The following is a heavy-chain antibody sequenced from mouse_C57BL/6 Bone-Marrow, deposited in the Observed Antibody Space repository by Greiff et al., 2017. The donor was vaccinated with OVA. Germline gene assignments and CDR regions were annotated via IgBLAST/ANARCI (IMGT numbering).Heavy chain of an antibody. Sequence: EVQGVESGGDLVKPGGSLKLSCAASGFTFSSYGMSWVRQTPDKRLEWVATISSGGSYTYYPDSVKGRFTISRDNAKNTLYLQMSSLKSEDTAMYYCARDGSFDYWGQGTTLTVSS. J-gene: IGHJ2*01. CDR1: GFTFSSYG. CDR2: ISSGGSYT. V-gene: IGHV5-6*01. CDR3: ARDGSFDY. D-gene: IGHD2-3*01.